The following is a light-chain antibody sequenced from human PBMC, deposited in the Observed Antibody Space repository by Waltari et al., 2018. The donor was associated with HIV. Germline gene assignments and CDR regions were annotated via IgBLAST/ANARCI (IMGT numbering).Light chain of an antibody. Sequence: QSVLTQPPSVSAAPGQRITISCTGNSSNIGADYRVHWYQQVPGSAPKLLICLKHNRPAGVPARFSGSRSGSSASLAITGLRPEDEADYYCQSHDSSLSGSSVFGGGTKLTVL. CDR2: LKH. CDR3: QSHDSSLSGSSV. J-gene: IGLJ2*01. V-gene: IGLV1-40*01. CDR1: SSNIGADYR.